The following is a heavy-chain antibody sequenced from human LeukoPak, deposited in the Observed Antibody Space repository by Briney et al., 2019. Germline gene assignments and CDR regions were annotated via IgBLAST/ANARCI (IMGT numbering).Heavy chain of an antibody. D-gene: IGHD6-19*01. V-gene: IGHV4-59*01. CDR3: ARVAVASRDAFDI. CDR1: GGSISSYY. Sequence: PSETLSLTCTVSGGSISSYYWRWIRQPPGKGLDWIGYIYYSGSTNYNPSLKSRVTISVDTSKNQFSLNLSSVTAADTAVYYCARVAVASRDAFDIWGQGTMVTVSS. CDR2: IYYSGST. J-gene: IGHJ3*02.